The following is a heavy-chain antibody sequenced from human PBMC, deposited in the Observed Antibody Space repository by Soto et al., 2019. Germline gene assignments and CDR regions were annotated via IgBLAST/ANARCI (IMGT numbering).Heavy chain of an antibody. CDR2: IIPIFGTA. CDR3: ARVLCRGGTSCYSCYYYGRDV. D-gene: IGHD2-2*01. CDR1: GGTFSNCA. J-gene: IGHJ6*02. Sequence: SVEVSCKASGGTFSNCAIIWVRRAPGQGLEWMGGIIPIFGTANYAQKFQGRITITADKSTRTAYMERSSLRSEDTAVYYCARVLCRGGTSCYSCYYYGRDVWGQGTTVTVSS. V-gene: IGHV1-69*06.